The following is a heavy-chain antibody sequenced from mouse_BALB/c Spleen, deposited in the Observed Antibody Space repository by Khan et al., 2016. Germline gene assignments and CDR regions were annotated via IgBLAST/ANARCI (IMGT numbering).Heavy chain of an antibody. V-gene: IGHV9-3*02. CDR2: INTNTGEP. Sequence: QIQLVQSGPELKKPGETVKISCKASEYTFTNYGMNWVKQAPGKGLKWMGWINTNTGEPTYAEEFKGRFAFSLEASASTAYLQINYLKNEDSATYFCARTGDYPYYAMDYWGQGTSVTVSS. J-gene: IGHJ4*01. CDR3: ARTGDYPYYAMDY. D-gene: IGHD2-13*01. CDR1: EYTFTNYG.